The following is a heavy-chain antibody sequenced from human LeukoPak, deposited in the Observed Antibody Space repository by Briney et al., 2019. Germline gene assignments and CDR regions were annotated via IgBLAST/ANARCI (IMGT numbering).Heavy chain of an antibody. CDR1: GFTFSGYA. J-gene: IGHJ5*02. CDR3: ARDFWSGYYTEA. Sequence: GESLRLSCAASGFTFSGYAMNWVRQAPGKGLEWISYISGSSSGSTSIIHYADSVKGRFTISRDNAKNSLHLQMDSLSAEDTAVYYCARDFWSGYYTEAWGQGALVIVSS. D-gene: IGHD3-3*01. V-gene: IGHV3-48*04. CDR2: ISGSSSGSTSII.